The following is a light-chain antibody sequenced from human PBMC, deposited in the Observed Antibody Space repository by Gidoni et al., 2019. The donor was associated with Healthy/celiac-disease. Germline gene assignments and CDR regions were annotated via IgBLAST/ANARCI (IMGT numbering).Light chain of an antibody. Sequence: DIQMTQSPSTLSASVGDRVTITCRASQSISSRLAWYQQKPGKAPKPLIYDAASLESGVPSRFIGSGAGTEFTLTISSLQPDDFATYYCQQYNSYSYTFGQGTKLEIK. CDR1: QSISSR. J-gene: IGKJ2*01. CDR3: QQYNSYSYT. CDR2: DAA. V-gene: IGKV1-5*01.